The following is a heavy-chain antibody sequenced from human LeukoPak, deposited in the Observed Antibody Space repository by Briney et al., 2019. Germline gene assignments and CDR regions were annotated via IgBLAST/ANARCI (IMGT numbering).Heavy chain of an antibody. CDR2: IYTSGST. V-gene: IGHV4-61*02. D-gene: IGHD3-9*01. J-gene: IGHJ4*02. CDR1: GGSISSSSYY. CDR3: ARESRALRYFDWLPRFDY. Sequence: SETLSLTCTVSGGSISSSSYYWSWIRQPAGKGLEWIGRIYTSGSTNYNPSLKSRVTMSVDTSKNQFSLKLSSVTAADTAVYYCARESRALRYFDWLPRFDYWGQGTLVTVSS.